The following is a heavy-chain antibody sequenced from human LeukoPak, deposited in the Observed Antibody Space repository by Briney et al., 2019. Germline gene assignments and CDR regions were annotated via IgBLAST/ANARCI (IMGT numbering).Heavy chain of an antibody. J-gene: IGHJ4*02. D-gene: IGHD5-12*01. CDR3: AITVATTVIWDY. CDR1: GYTFTGYY. Sequence: ASVKVSCKASGYTFTGYYMHWVRQAPGEGLEWMGWINPNSGGTNYAQKLQGRVTMTRDTSISTAYMELSRLRSDDTAVYYCAITVATTVIWDYWGQGTLVTVSS. V-gene: IGHV1-2*02. CDR2: INPNSGGT.